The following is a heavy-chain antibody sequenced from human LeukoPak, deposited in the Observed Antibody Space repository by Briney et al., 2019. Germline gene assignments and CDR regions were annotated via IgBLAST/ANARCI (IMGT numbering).Heavy chain of an antibody. J-gene: IGHJ5*02. Sequence: ASVKVSCKASGYTFTSYDINWVRQATGQGREWMGWMNPNSGNTGYAQKFQGRVTMTRNTSISTAYMGLSSLRSEDTAVYYCARGGTTVTTTWFDPWGQGTLVTVSS. D-gene: IGHD4-17*01. V-gene: IGHV1-8*01. CDR2: MNPNSGNT. CDR1: GYTFTSYD. CDR3: ARGGTTVTTTWFDP.